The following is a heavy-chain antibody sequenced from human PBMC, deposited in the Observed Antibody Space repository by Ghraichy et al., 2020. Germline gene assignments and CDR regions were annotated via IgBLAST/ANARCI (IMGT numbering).Heavy chain of an antibody. CDR3: ARVLLTPGSRYFDL. CDR2: IDHSGST. Sequence: SEPLSLTCAVYGGSFSDYYWSWIRQPPGKGLEWIGEIDHSGSTNYNPSLKSRVTMSVDTSKNQFSLNLGSLTAADTAVYYCARVLLTPGSRYFDLWGLGTLVTVSS. CDR1: GGSFSDYY. D-gene: IGHD3-10*01. J-gene: IGHJ2*01. V-gene: IGHV4-34*01.